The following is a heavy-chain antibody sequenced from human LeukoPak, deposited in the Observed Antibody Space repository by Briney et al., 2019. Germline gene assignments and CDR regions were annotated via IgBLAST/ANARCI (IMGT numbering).Heavy chain of an antibody. J-gene: IGHJ4*02. Sequence: SETLSLTCTVSGGSISSSSYYWGWIRQPPGKGLEWIGSIYYSGSTYYNPSLKSRVTISVDTSKNQFSLKLSSVTAADTAVYYCARDRGGGGYNGSFIGWGQGTLVTVSS. D-gene: IGHD1-26*01. V-gene: IGHV4-39*07. CDR3: ARDRGGGGYNGSFIG. CDR2: IYYSGST. CDR1: GGSISSSSYY.